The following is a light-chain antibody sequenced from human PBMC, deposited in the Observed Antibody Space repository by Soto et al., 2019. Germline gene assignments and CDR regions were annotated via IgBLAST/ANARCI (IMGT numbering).Light chain of an antibody. J-gene: IGKJ2*01. CDR3: MQALQTPQYT. CDR2: LGS. CDR1: QSLLHSNGYNY. Sequence: DIVMTQSPLSLPVTPGEPASISCRSSQSLLHSNGYNYLDWYLQKPGQSPQLLIYLGSNRASGVTDRFSGSGSGTDFTLKISRVEAEDVGVYDCMQALQTPQYTFGQGTKLEIK. V-gene: IGKV2-28*01.